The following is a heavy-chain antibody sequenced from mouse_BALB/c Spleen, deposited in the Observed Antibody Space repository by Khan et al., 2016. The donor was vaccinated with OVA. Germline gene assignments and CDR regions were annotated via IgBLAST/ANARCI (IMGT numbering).Heavy chain of an antibody. D-gene: IGHD1-1*01. V-gene: IGHV1-20*02. CDR2: INPHIGET. Sequence: VQLKQSGPELVKPGASVKISCKASGYSFTGYFMNWVMQSHGKSLEWIGRINPHIGETLYNQKFKGKATLTVDESSRTVHMELRSRASEDAAVYYCARKNGSDFDYWGQGTTLTGAS. CDR1: GYSFTGYF. J-gene: IGHJ2*01. CDR3: ARKNGSDFDY.